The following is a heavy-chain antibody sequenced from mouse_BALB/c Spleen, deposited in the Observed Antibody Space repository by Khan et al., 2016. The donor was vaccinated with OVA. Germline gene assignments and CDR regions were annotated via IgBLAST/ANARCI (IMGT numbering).Heavy chain of an antibody. D-gene: IGHD2-1*01. Sequence: VQLQQSGPELVKPGASMKISCKASGYSFTDYTMNWVKQSHGKNLEWIGLINPYNGGASYNQKFKGKATLTVDRSSSTAYMEVLSLTFEDSAVYYSAKGGNYVGYSMDYWGQGTSVTVSS. V-gene: IGHV1-18*01. CDR2: INPYNGGA. CDR1: GYSFTDYT. J-gene: IGHJ4*01. CDR3: AKGGNYVGYSMDY.